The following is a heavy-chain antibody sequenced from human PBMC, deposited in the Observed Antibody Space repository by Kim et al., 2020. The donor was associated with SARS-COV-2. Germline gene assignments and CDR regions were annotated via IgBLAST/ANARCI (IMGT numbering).Heavy chain of an antibody. J-gene: IGHJ4*02. CDR2: INHSGST. D-gene: IGHD6-19*01. CDR3: ARAVAGVLDY. CDR1: GGSFSGYY. Sequence: SETLSLTCAVYGGSFSGYYWSWIRQPPGKGLEWIGEINHSGSTNYNPSLKSRVTISVDTSKNQFSLKLSSVTAADTAVYYCARAVAGVLDYWGQGTLVTVSS. V-gene: IGHV4-34*01.